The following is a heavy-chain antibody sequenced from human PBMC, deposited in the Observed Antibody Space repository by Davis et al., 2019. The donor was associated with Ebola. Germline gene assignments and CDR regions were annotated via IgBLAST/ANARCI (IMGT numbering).Heavy chain of an antibody. J-gene: IGHJ2*01. CDR1: GGSFSSYY. CDR3: ASQLKDCTNGVCYIYWYFDL. V-gene: IGHV4-34*01. Sequence: MPSETLSLTCAINGGSFSSYYWSWIRQTAGRGLEWIGEISHTGSTTYSPSLKSRVTISLDTSKNQFSLKLSSVTAADTAVYYCASQLKDCTNGVCYIYWYFDLWGRGTLVTVSS. CDR2: ISHTGST. D-gene: IGHD2-8*01.